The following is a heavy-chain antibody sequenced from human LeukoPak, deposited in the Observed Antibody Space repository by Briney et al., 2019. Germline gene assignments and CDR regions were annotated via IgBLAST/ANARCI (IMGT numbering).Heavy chain of an antibody. CDR1: GFPFSNYW. J-gene: IGHJ4*02. CDR3: TRVGYIDEGIDY. V-gene: IGHV3-7*04. Sequence: GGSLRLSCAASGFPFSNYWMSWVRQAPGKGLEWVANIKQDGSEKYYVDSVKGRFTISRDNAKNSLYLQMNSLRAEDTAIYYCTRVGYIDEGIDYWGQGTLVTVSS. D-gene: IGHD5-24*01. CDR2: IKQDGSEK.